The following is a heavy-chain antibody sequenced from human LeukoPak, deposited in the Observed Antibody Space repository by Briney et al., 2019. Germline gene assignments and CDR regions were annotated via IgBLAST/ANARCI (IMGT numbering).Heavy chain of an antibody. Sequence: SVKVSCKASGGTFSSYAISWVRQAPGQGLEWMGRIIPILGIANYAQKFQRRVTITADKSTSTAYMELISLRSEDTPVYDCATLFTTSVGWFDPWGQGTLVTVSS. CDR3: ATLFTTSVGWFDP. CDR1: GGTFSSYA. V-gene: IGHV1-69*04. D-gene: IGHD3-22*01. J-gene: IGHJ5*02. CDR2: IIPILGIA.